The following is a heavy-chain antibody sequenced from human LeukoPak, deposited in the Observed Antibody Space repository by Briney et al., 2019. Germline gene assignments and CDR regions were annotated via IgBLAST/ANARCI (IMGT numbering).Heavy chain of an antibody. CDR2: IYTSGST. V-gene: IGHV4-4*07. J-gene: IGHJ4*02. CDR1: GGSISSYY. Sequence: SETLSLTCTVPGGSISSYYWSWIRQPAGYGLYWVGRIYTSGSTTCNPSLKSRVTMSVDTSKNQFSLKLSSVTAADTAVYYCARSWGISAQFDYWGQGTLVTVSS. CDR3: ARSWGISAQFDY. D-gene: IGHD3-16*01.